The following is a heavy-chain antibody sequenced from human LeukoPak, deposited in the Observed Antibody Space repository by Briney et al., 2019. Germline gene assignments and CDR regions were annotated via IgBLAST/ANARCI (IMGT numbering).Heavy chain of an antibody. J-gene: IGHJ5*02. CDR2: IWYDGSNK. CDR1: GFTFSSYA. CDR3: ARDGVPAAIGWFDP. V-gene: IGHV3-33*08. Sequence: PGGSLRLSCAASGFTFSSYAMHWVRQAPGKGLEWVAVIWYDGSNKYYADSVKGQFTISRDNSKNTLYLQMNSLRAEDTAVYYCARDGVPAAIGWFDPWGQGTLVTVSS. D-gene: IGHD2-2*01.